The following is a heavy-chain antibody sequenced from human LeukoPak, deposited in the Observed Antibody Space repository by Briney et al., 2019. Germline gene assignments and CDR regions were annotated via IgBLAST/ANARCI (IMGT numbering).Heavy chain of an antibody. CDR2: ISSNGGST. D-gene: IGHD1-26*01. CDR3: ARVGAIRFDY. Sequence: GGSLRLSCAASGFTFSSYAMHWVRQAPGKGLEYVSAISSNGGSTYYANSVKGRFTISRDNSKNTLYLQMGGLRAEDMAVYYCARVGAIRFDYWGQGTLVTVSS. J-gene: IGHJ4*02. CDR1: GFTFSSYA. V-gene: IGHV3-64*01.